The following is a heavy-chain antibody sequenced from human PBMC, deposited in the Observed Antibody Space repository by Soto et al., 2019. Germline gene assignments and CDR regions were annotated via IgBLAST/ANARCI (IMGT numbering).Heavy chain of an antibody. J-gene: IGHJ6*02. CDR1: GGTLNSYA. V-gene: IGHV1-69*12. CDR3: AKGTVTGSEYNYYYYGMDV. CDR2: IIPIFGNT. D-gene: IGHD1-1*01. Sequence: QVQLVQSGVEVKKPGSSVKVSCKASGGTLNSYAIDWVRQAPGQGLEWMGGIIPIFGNTYYAQRLQGRVKLTADESPRTAYMELSTLTSDDTAVYYCAKGTVTGSEYNYYYYGMDVWGQGTTVIVSS.